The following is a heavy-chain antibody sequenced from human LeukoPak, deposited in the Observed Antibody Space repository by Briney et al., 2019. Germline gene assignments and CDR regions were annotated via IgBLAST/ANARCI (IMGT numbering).Heavy chain of an antibody. J-gene: IGHJ4*02. V-gene: IGHV4-59*01. CDR1: GGSISSYY. CDR3: ARFLRGNFDY. CDR2: IYYSGST. Sequence: SETLSLTCTVSGGSISSYYWSRIRQPPGKGLEWIGYIYYSGSTNYNPSLKSRVTISVDTSKNQFSLKLSSVTAADTAVYYCARFLRGNFDYWGQGTLVTVSS.